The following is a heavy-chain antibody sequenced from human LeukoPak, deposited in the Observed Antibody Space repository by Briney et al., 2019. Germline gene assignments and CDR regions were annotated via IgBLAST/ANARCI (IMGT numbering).Heavy chain of an antibody. D-gene: IGHD2-21*02. J-gene: IGHJ4*02. CDR3: ARAAHLYCGGDCYYDY. V-gene: IGHV3-21*01. CDR1: GFTFSSYS. CDR2: ISSSSSYI. Sequence: GGSLRLSCAASGFTFSSYSMNWVRQAPGKGLEWVSSISSSSSYIYYADSVKGRFTISRDNAKNSLYLQMNSLRAEDTAVYYCARAAHLYCGGDCYYDYWGQGTLVTVSP.